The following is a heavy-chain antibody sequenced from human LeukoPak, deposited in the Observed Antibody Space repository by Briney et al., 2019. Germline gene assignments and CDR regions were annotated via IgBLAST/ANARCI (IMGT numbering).Heavy chain of an antibody. CDR3: ARGPPDGSGSYYPGDY. CDR2: ISSDGSST. J-gene: IGHJ4*02. CDR1: GFTFSSHW. V-gene: IGHV3-74*01. Sequence: GGSLRLSCAASGFTFSSHWMHWVRHAPGKGLVWVSRISSDGSSTSFADSVKGRFTISRDNAENTLYLHMNSLRDEDTAVYFCARGPPDGSGSYYPGDYWGQGTLVTVSS. D-gene: IGHD3-10*01.